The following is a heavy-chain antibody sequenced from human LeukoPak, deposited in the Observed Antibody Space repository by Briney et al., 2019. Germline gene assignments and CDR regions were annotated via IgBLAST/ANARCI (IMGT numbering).Heavy chain of an antibody. V-gene: IGHV3-21*03. Sequence: GGSLRLSCAAPGFTFSSYTMNWVRQAPGKGLEWVSSIISSSSFIYYADSVKGRFTISRDNAKDSLYLQMNSLRAEDTAVYYCARDFGGYCSSSSCYLGFLDYWGQGTLVTVSS. CDR3: ARDFGGYCSSSSCYLGFLDY. J-gene: IGHJ4*02. CDR2: IISSSSFI. CDR1: GFTFSSYT. D-gene: IGHD2-2*01.